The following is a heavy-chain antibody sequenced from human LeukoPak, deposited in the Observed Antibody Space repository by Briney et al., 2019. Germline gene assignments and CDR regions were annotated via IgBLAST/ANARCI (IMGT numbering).Heavy chain of an antibody. V-gene: IGHV3-7*01. D-gene: IGHD1-26*01. J-gene: IGHJ4*02. CDR1: GFTFSSYW. Sequence: PGGSLRLSCAASGFTFSSYWMSWVRQAPGKGLEWVANINQDGSEKYYVDSVKGRFTISRDNAKNSLYLQMNSLRAEDTAVYYCARRSGSYLETLDYWGQGTLVTASS. CDR3: ARRSGSYLETLDY. CDR2: INQDGSEK.